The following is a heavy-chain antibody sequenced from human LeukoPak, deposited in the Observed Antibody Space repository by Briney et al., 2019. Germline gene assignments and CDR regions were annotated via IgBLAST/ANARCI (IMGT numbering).Heavy chain of an antibody. D-gene: IGHD6-13*01. CDR3: ASGGSSSWYWFDP. V-gene: IGHV4-34*01. J-gene: IGHJ5*02. CDR1: GRSFSGYY. CDR2: INHSGST. Sequence: PSETLSLTCAVYGRSFSGYYWTWIRQTPGKGLEWIGEINHSGSTNYNPSLKSRVTISVDTSKNQFSLKLSSVTAADTAVYYCASGGSSSWYWFDPWGQGTLVTVSS.